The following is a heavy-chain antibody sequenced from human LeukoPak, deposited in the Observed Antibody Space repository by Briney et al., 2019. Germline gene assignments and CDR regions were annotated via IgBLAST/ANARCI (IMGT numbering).Heavy chain of an antibody. Sequence: GGSLRLSCAASGFTFNTYAMSWVRQAPGKGLEWVSGISASGGRTYYADSVKGRFTISRDNSKNTLYLQMNSLRAEDTAVYYCARGDGYNFFDYWGQGTLVTVSS. CDR1: GFTFNTYA. CDR3: ARGDGYNFFDY. J-gene: IGHJ4*02. CDR2: ISASGGRT. D-gene: IGHD5-24*01. V-gene: IGHV3-23*01.